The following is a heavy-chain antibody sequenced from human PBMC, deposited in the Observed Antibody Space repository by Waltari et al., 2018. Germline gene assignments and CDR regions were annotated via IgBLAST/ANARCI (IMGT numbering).Heavy chain of an antibody. CDR1: TYIFTSYG. Sequence: QVQLVQSGAEVKKPGASVKVSCKASTYIFTSYGISWVRQAPGQGLEWMGWISTYKGNTNYAQKLQGRVTMTTDTSTSTAYMELRSLTSDDTAVYFCARDCLSTTSCWPYGMDVWGQGTTVTVSS. J-gene: IGHJ6*02. D-gene: IGHD2-2*01. CDR3: ARDCLSTTSCWPYGMDV. CDR2: ISTYKGNT. V-gene: IGHV1-18*01.